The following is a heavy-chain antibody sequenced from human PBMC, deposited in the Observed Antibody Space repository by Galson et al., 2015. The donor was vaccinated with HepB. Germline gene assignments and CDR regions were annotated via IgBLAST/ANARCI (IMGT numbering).Heavy chain of an antibody. CDR2: TYYRSKWYN. D-gene: IGHD2-2*02. J-gene: IGHJ6*02. CDR1: GDSVSSNSAA. V-gene: IGHV6-1*01. CDR3: ARDLEYCSSTSCYTNGAYYYYYYGMDV. Sequence: CAISGDSVSSNSAAWNWIRQSPSRGLEWLGRTYYRSKWYNDYAVSVKSRITINPDTSKNLFSLQLNSVTPEDTAVYYCARDLEYCSSTSCYTNGAYYYYYYGMDVWGQGTTVTVSS.